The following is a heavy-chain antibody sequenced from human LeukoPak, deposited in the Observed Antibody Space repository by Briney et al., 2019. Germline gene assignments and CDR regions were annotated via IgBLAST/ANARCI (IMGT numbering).Heavy chain of an antibody. V-gene: IGHV1-2*02. CDR1: GYTFTAYY. CDR3: AKARGLYCSSTSCYDCDV. J-gene: IGHJ6*04. D-gene: IGHD2-2*01. Sequence: GASLKVSCKPSGYTFTAYYIHWVRQAPEPGLEWMGWINPNSGGTNYAQKFQGRVTLTRDTSITTAYMELNRLRSDDTAVYYCAKARGLYCSSTSCYDCDVWGKGTTVTVSS. CDR2: INPNSGGT.